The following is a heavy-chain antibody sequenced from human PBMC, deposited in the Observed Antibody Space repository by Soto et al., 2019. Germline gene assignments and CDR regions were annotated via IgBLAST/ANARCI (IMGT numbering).Heavy chain of an antibody. V-gene: IGHV5-10-1*01. J-gene: IGHJ6*02. D-gene: IGHD2-2*01. CDR2: IDPSDSYT. CDR3: ARGVPAAMDYYYYGMDV. CDR1: GYSFTSYW. Sequence: PGESVKISFKGSGYSFTSYWISWVRQMPGKGLEWMGRIDPSDSYTNYSPSFQGHVTISADKSISTAYLQWSSLKASDTAMYYCARGVPAAMDYYYYGMDVWGQGTTVTVSS.